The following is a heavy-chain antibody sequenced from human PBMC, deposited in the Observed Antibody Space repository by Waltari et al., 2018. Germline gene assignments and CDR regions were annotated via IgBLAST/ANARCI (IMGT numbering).Heavy chain of an antibody. CDR1: GASIKPTNNY. J-gene: IGHJ3*01. Sequence: QVQLQESGPGLVKASETLSLTCSVSGASIKPTNNYWAWLRQAPGKGLEWIGHIYYSGATYFAPSLRSRVTLSIDTSKNEFSLSLQSVTPEDTAVYFCARLESIQLWIDRSLGPFDLWGQGSMVTVS. D-gene: IGHD2-2*03. CDR2: IYYSGAT. V-gene: IGHV4-39*01. CDR3: ARLESIQLWIDRSLGPFDL.